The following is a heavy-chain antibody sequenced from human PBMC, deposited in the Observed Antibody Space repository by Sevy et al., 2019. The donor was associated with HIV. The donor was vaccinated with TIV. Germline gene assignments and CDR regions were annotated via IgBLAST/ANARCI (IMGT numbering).Heavy chain of an antibody. CDR3: ARGHWGHVW. D-gene: IGHD7-27*01. CDR1: GFSFSTYW. CDR2: INQDGSEK. J-gene: IGHJ4*02. Sequence: GGSLRLSCVASGFSFSTYWMSWVRQAPGKGLEWVAHINQDGSEKNYVASVKGRFTISRDNAENSLYLQMSSLRAEDTARYYCARGHWGHVWWGQGALVTVSS. V-gene: IGHV3-7*01.